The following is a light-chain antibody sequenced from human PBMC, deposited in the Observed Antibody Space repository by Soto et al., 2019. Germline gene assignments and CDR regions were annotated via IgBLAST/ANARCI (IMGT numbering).Light chain of an antibody. Sequence: QSALTQPASVSGSPGQSITISCTGTSSDVGDYNYVSWYQQYPGKAPKLVIYDVNNRPSGVSNRFSGSKSGSTASLIISGLQAEDEADYYCSSYTNINTAYVLGTGTKVTVL. CDR1: SSDVGDYNY. CDR3: SSYTNINTAYV. V-gene: IGLV2-14*01. CDR2: DVN. J-gene: IGLJ1*01.